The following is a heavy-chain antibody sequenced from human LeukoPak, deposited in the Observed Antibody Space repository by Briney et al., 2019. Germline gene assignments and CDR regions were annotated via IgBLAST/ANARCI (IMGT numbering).Heavy chain of an antibody. CDR2: INHRGTH. CDR1: GVSFSDDY. D-gene: IGHD1-26*01. V-gene: IGHV4-34*01. J-gene: IGHJ4*02. CDR3: ARTIVGPGTSYFDL. Sequence: PSETLSLTCPVSGVSFSDDYWNWIRQPPGKGLEWLGEINHRGTHEYSPSLKSRVTMSVDTSTNQFSLRLTSVTAADTAVYFCARTIVGPGTSYFDLWGQGSLVTVSS.